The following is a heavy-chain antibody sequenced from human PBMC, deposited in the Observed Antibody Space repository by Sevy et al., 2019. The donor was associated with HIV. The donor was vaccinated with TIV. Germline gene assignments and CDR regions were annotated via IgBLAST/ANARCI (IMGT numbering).Heavy chain of an antibody. Sequence: GGYLRLSCAASGSSFSSSTMNWVRQAPGKGLEWVSYISSSSTYIYYSDTLKGRFTISRDNAKNSLFLHMNSLRAEDTAVYYCAKEGGSYYYYYGMDVWGQGTTVTVSS. D-gene: IGHD3-16*01. CDR2: ISSSSTYI. CDR1: GSSFSSST. J-gene: IGHJ6*02. CDR3: AKEGGSYYYYYGMDV. V-gene: IGHV3-21*01.